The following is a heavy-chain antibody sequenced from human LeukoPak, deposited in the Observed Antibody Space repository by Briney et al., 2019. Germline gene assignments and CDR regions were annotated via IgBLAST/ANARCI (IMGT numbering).Heavy chain of an antibody. D-gene: IGHD3-22*01. CDR3: ARTHYYHDSSGYCYAF. V-gene: IGHV4-39*01. CDR2: IYYSGST. CDR1: GGSINSHIYH. Sequence: SETLSLTGTVSGGSINSHIYHWGWIRQPPGKGLEWIGSIYYSGSTYYNPSLRSRITISIDTSKNQFSLKVSSVTAADTAVYYCARTHYYHDSSGYCYAFWGQGTMVTVSS. J-gene: IGHJ3*01.